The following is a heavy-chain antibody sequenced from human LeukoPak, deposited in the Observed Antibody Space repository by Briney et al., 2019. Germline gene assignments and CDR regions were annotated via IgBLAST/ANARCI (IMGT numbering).Heavy chain of an antibody. V-gene: IGHV3-7*01. J-gene: IGHJ4*02. D-gene: IGHD3-3*01. Sequence: PGGSLRLSCAASGFTFSSYWMSWVRQAPGKGLEWVANIKQDGSEKYYVDSVKGRFTISRDNAKNSLYLQMNSLRAEDTAVYYCARSPYDFWSTIDYWGQGTLVTVSS. CDR2: IKQDGSEK. CDR1: GFTFSSYW. CDR3: ARSPYDFWSTIDY.